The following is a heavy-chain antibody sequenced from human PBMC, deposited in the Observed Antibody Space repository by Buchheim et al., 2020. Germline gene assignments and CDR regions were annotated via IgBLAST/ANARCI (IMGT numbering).Heavy chain of an antibody. D-gene: IGHD3-10*01. Sequence: EVQLVESGGGLVQPGGSLRLSCAASGFTFSRYWMHWVRQAPGKGLVWVSRINSDGSSTTYADSVKGRFTISSDNAKNTLYLQMNSLRAEDTAVYYCAKDQGPRNYGASDYWGQGTL. CDR3: AKDQGPRNYGASDY. CDR2: INSDGSST. CDR1: GFTFSRYW. V-gene: IGHV3-74*01. J-gene: IGHJ4*02.